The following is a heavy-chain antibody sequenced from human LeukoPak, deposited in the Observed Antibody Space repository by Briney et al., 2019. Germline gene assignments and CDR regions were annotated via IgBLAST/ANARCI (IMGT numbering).Heavy chain of an antibody. Sequence: SETLSLTCTVSGGSISSSSYCWGWIRQPPGKGLEWIGSIYYSGSTYYNPSLKSRVTISVDTSKNQFSLKLSSVTAADTAVYYCARCLYCSSTSCLYYFDYWGQGTLVTVSS. D-gene: IGHD2-2*01. CDR2: IYYSGST. J-gene: IGHJ4*02. CDR1: GGSISSSSYC. V-gene: IGHV4-39*01. CDR3: ARCLYCSSTSCLYYFDY.